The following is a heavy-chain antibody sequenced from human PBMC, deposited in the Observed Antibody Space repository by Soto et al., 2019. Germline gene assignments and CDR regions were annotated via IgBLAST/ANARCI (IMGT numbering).Heavy chain of an antibody. Sequence: PXGSLRLSCAAAGFTFKSYGMYWVRQAPGRGLDWVAVIAFDGSNKYYADSVKGRFTISRDNSENTLYLQMNSLRVEDTALYYCAKAAYYYGSSGPNYIDYWGQGSLVTVSS. CDR3: AKAAYYYGSSGPNYIDY. CDR2: IAFDGSNK. CDR1: GFTFKSYG. J-gene: IGHJ4*02. D-gene: IGHD3-22*01. V-gene: IGHV3-30*18.